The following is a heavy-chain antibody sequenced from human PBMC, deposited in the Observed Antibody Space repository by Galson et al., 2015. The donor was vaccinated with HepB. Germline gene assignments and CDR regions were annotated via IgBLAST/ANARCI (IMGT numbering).Heavy chain of an antibody. V-gene: IGHV3-23*01. J-gene: IGHJ4*02. CDR2: IVGGGDIT. CDR1: GFSFGNFA. Sequence: SLRLSCAASGFSFGNFAMSWVRQAPGKGLEWVSGIVGGGDITFYAGSVKGRFTISRDNYHNTLSLQMNNLRADDTAVYFCAKFEGMTYGSWFFDYWGRGTLVTVSS. D-gene: IGHD3/OR15-3a*01. CDR3: AKFEGMTYGSWFFDY.